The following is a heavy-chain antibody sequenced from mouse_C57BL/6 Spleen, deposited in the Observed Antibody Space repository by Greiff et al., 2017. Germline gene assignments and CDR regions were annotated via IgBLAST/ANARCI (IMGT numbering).Heavy chain of an antibody. CDR1: GYTFTSYG. CDR3: ACEGGCGGACLAY. V-gene: IGHV1-81*01. CDR2: IYPRSGNT. D-gene: IGHD1-1*02. J-gene: IGHJ3*01. Sequence: VQLQESGAELARPGASVKLSCKASGYTFTSYGISWVKQRTGQGLEWIGEIYPRSGNTYYKEKFKGKATLTADKSSSTAYMELRSLTSEDSAVYFCACEGGCGGACLAYWGQGTLVTVSA.